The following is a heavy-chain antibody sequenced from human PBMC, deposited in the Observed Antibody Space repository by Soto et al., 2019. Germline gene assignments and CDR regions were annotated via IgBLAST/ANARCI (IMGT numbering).Heavy chain of an antibody. CDR2: IKQDGSEK. V-gene: IGHV3-7*03. CDR3: AKDPDCSGGSCYSNPYYYYGMDV. D-gene: IGHD2-15*01. Sequence: EVQLVESGGGLAQSGGSLRLSCEASGLTFSDHWMTWVRQAPGKGLEWVANIKQDGSEKYYVDSVKGRFTISRDNTKSSLFLQMNSLRAEDTAVYYCAKDPDCSGGSCYSNPYYYYGMDVWGQGTTVTVSS. J-gene: IGHJ6*02. CDR1: GLTFSDHW.